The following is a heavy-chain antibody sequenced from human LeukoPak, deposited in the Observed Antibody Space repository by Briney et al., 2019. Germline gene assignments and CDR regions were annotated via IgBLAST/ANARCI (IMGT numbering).Heavy chain of an antibody. Sequence: PGGSLRLSCAASGFTFSSYSMNWVRQAPGKGLEWVSYISSSSSTIYYADSVKGRFTISRDNAKNSLYLQMNSLRAEDTAVYYCARVAQSGPTGWFDPWGQGTLVTVSS. D-gene: IGHD1-1*01. CDR2: ISSSSSTI. CDR3: ARVAQSGPTGWFDP. V-gene: IGHV3-48*04. J-gene: IGHJ5*02. CDR1: GFTFSSYS.